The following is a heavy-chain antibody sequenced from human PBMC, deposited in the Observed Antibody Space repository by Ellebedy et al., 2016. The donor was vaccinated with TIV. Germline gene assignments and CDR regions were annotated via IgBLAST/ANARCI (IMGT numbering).Heavy chain of an antibody. Sequence: ASVKVSCKASGNTFTGYYMHWVRQAPGQGLEWMGGIIPIFGTANYAQKFQGRVTITADESTSTAYMELSSLRSEDTAVYYCARGRFRRDSSSWRIYYYYGMDVWGQGTTVTVSS. J-gene: IGHJ6*02. CDR1: GNTFTGYY. CDR3: ARGRFRRDSSSWRIYYYYGMDV. V-gene: IGHV1-69*13. CDR2: IIPIFGTA. D-gene: IGHD6-13*01.